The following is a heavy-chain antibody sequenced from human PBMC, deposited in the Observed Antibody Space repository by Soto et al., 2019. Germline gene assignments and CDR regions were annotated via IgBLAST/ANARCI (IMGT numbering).Heavy chain of an antibody. CDR2: ISYDGSDK. V-gene: IGHV3-30-3*01. CDR1: GFTFRTYT. J-gene: IGHJ4*02. Sequence: QVQLVESGGGVVRPGRSLRLSCAASGFTFRTYTMHWVRQAPGKGLEWVAFISYDGSDKYYADSAKGRFTISRDNSKNTLYLQMNSLRDNDTAVYFCARDPSHNLLRYFDFWGQGTLVTVSS. D-gene: IGHD2-21*01. CDR3: ARDPSHNLLRYFDF.